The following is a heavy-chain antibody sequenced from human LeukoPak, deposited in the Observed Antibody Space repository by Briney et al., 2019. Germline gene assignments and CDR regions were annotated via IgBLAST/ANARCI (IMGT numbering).Heavy chain of an antibody. Sequence: ASVKVSCKASGYTFTSYDINWVRQAPGQGLEWMGWINAYNGDTHYAQKLQGRVTMTTDTSTSTAYMDLRSLRSDDTAVYYCARGLDWFDPWGQGTLVTVSS. CDR3: ARGLDWFDP. CDR1: GYTFTSYD. CDR2: INAYNGDT. V-gene: IGHV1-18*01. J-gene: IGHJ5*02.